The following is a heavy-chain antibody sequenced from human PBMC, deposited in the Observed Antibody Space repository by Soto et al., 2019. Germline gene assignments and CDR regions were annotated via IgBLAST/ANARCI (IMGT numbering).Heavy chain of an antibody. Sequence: QITLKESGPTLVKPTHTLTLTCTSFGFSRTTRGVGVGWIRQHPGKALECLALIYWDDDKRYSPSMQSRLSITKDTSKNQVVLPMTTVDPVDEATYYCAHIPNYYQYDWFDPWCQGPLVAVSS. CDR1: GFSRTTRGVG. CDR3: AHIPNYYQYDWFDP. J-gene: IGHJ5*02. D-gene: IGHD3-16*01. CDR2: IYWDDDK. V-gene: IGHV2-5*02.